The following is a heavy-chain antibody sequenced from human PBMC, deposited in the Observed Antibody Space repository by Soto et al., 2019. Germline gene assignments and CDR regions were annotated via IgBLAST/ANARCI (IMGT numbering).Heavy chain of an antibody. Sequence: EVQLLESGGGLVQPGGSLRLSCAASGFTFSSYAMSWVRQAPGKGLEWVSAISGSGGSTYYADSVKGRFTISRDNSKNTLYLQMNSLLAQDTAVYYCANQAAACNQWYFDYWGQGTLVTVSS. CDR1: GFTFSSYA. J-gene: IGHJ4*02. D-gene: IGHD6-13*01. V-gene: IGHV3-23*01. CDR2: ISGSGGST. CDR3: ANQAAACNQWYFDY.